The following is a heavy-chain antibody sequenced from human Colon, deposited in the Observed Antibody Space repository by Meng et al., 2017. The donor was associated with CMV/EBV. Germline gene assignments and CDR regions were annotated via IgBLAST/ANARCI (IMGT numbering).Heavy chain of an antibody. D-gene: IGHD2-15*01. CDR1: GYTFSTYQ. V-gene: IGHV7-4-1*02. CDR2: IHPTTGQQ. J-gene: IGHJ4*02. Sequence: SCTASGYTFSTYQINWVRQAPGQRLEWMGYIHPTTGQQTYVQGFTGRFVFSLDTSVSTAYLQISSLKPDDTALYYCATGSLVAHSKAYWGQGTLVTVSS. CDR3: ATGSLVAHSKAY.